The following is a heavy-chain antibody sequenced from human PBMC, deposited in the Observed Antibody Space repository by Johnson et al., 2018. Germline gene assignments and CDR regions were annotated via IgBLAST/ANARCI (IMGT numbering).Heavy chain of an antibody. J-gene: IGHJ3*02. Sequence: EVQLVESGGGLVKPGGSLRLSCAASGFTFSNAWMNWVRQAPGKGLEWVGRIKSKTDGGTTDYAAPVKGRFTIPRDDSKNQRYLQMNGLKSEDTALYYWTTGRYDDVWGSYRYDAFDIWGQGTMVTVSS. V-gene: IGHV3-15*07. CDR1: GFTFSNAW. D-gene: IGHD3-16*02. CDR3: TTGRYDDVWGSYRYDAFDI. CDR2: IKSKTDGGTT.